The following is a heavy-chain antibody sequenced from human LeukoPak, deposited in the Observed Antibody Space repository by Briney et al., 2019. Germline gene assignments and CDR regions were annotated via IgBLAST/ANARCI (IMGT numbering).Heavy chain of an antibody. CDR3: AKAQFSPLAAAGKGLDY. Sequence: PGGSLRLSCAASGFTFSSYAMSWVRQAPGKGLEWVSAISGSGGSTYYADSVKGRFTISRDNSKNTLYLQMNSLRAEDTAVYYCAKAQFSPLAAAGKGLDYWGQGTLVTVSS. D-gene: IGHD6-13*01. J-gene: IGHJ4*02. CDR2: ISGSGGST. CDR1: GFTFSSYA. V-gene: IGHV3-23*01.